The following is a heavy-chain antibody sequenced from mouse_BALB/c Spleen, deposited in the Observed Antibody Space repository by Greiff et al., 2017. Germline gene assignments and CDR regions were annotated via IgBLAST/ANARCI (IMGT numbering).Heavy chain of an antibody. CDR2: IDPENGNT. D-gene: IGHD2-10*02. J-gene: IGHJ2*01. CDR3: ARSKYGNPFDY. V-gene: IGHV14-1*02. CDR1: GFNIKDYY. Sequence: VHVKQSGAELVRPGALVKLSCKASGFNIKDYYMHWVKQRPEQGLEWIGWIDPENGNTIYDPKFQGKASITADTSSNTAYLQLSSLTSEDTAVYYCARSKYGNPFDYWGQGTTRTVSS.